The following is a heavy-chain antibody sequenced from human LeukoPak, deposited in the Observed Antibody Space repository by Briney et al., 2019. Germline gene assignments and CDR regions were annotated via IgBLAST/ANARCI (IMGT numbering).Heavy chain of an antibody. CDR1: GVSISIYDYY. Sequence: PSETLSLTCTVSGVSISIYDYYWSWIRQPPGEGLEWIAYIYHSGSAYYNPSLRSRVTISVDTSMNQFSLRLSSVTAADTAVYYGARDPGYDSSGYYDYWGQGTLVTVSS. CDR3: ARDPGYDSSGYYDY. V-gene: IGHV4-30-4*01. CDR2: IYHSGSA. J-gene: IGHJ4*02. D-gene: IGHD3-22*01.